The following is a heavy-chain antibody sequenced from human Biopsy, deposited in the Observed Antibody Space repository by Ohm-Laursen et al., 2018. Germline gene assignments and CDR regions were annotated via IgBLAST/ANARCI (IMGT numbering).Heavy chain of an antibody. CDR1: GFSFTGYY. Sequence: GASVKVSCKASGFSFTGYYIHWVRQAPGQGLEWMGWISPKSGGTNYAQKLQGRVTMTTDTSTSTAYMDLRSLRSDDTAAYYCATGYYYDSSGSYPSFDHWGPGTLVTVSS. J-gene: IGHJ4*02. CDR2: ISPKSGGT. V-gene: IGHV1-2*02. D-gene: IGHD3-22*01. CDR3: ATGYYYDSSGSYPSFDH.